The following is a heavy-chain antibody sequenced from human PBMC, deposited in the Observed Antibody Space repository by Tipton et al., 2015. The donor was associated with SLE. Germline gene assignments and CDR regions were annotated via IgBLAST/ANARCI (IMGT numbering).Heavy chain of an antibody. CDR1: GGSISSGSYY. CDR2: IYTSGST. D-gene: IGHD3-22*01. CDR3: ARGSYDSSGHFDY. J-gene: IGHJ4*02. Sequence: TLSLTCTVSGGSISSGSYYWSWIRQPAGKGLEWIGHIYTSGSTNYNPSLKSRVTISVDTSKNQFSLKLSSVTAADTAVYYCARGSYDSSGHFDYWGQGTLVAVSS. V-gene: IGHV4-61*09.